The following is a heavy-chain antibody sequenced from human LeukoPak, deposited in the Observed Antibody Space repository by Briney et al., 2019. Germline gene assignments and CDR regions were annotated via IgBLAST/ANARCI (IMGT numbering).Heavy chain of an antibody. D-gene: IGHD5-24*01. CDR2: INPSGGST. J-gene: IGHJ4*02. CDR1: GYTFTSYY. V-gene: IGHV1-46*01. CDR3: ARANRRDGYNYLYYFDY. Sequence: ASVKVSCKASGYTFTSYYMHWVRQAPGQGLEWMGIINPSGGSTSYAQKFQGRVTMTRDTSTSTVYMELSSLRSEDTAVYYCARANRRDGYNYLYYFDYWGQGTLVTVSS.